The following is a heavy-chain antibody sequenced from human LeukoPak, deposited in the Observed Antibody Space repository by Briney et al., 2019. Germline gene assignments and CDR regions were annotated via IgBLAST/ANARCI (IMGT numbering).Heavy chain of an antibody. CDR3: ARDLEAANTYYFDY. V-gene: IGHV3-66*01. J-gene: IGHJ4*02. CDR2: ISSAGTT. CDR1: GFTVSSSY. D-gene: IGHD6-13*01. Sequence: GSLRLSCAASGFTVSSSYMSWVRQAPGKGLEWVSIISSAGTTYYADSVKGRFTISRDNSKNTVYLQVSSLRDEDTAVYYCARDLEAANTYYFDYWGQGTMVTVSS.